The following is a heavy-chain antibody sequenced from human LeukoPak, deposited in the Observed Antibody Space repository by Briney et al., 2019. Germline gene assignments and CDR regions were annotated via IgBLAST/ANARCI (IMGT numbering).Heavy chain of an antibody. V-gene: IGHV4-4*07. CDR2: IYPLETT. CDR1: GGSISSYY. D-gene: IGHD6-19*01. J-gene: IGHJ3*02. Sequence: PSETLSLTCTVSGGSISSYYWSWLRQPAGKGPEWIGRIYPLETTNYNPSLKSRVAISVDTSKNQFSLKLSSVTAADTAVYYCAREIVAGLGVSFDIWGQGTMVTVSS. CDR3: AREIVAGLGVSFDI.